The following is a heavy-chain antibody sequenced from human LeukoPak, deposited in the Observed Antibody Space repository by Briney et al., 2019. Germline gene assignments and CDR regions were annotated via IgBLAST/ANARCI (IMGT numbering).Heavy chain of an antibody. Sequence: PGRSLRLSCAASGFTFSSYGIHWVRQAPGRGLEWVSALNGDGSETYYADSVKGRFIISRDNSKRTLYLQMSSLRADDTAVYYCSKGPGGFWDYWGQGALVTVAS. V-gene: IGHV3-23*01. CDR1: GFTFSSYG. D-gene: IGHD3-3*01. CDR3: SKGPGGFWDY. J-gene: IGHJ4*02. CDR2: LNGDGSET.